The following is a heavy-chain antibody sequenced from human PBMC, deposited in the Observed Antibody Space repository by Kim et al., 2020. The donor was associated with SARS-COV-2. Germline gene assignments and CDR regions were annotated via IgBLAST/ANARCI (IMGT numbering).Heavy chain of an antibody. J-gene: IGHJ1*01. CDR2: LSEDGGST. CDR3: VKDLGGADGGCGQ. V-gene: IGHV3-74*01. CDR1: GFTFSDYW. D-gene: IGHD3-16*01. Sequence: GGSLRLSCAASGFTFSDYWMHWVRQAPGKGPVWVSGLSEDGGSTNYADSVKGRFTISRDNARNTLYLNMDSLRAEDTALYYCVKDLGGADGGCGQGAQGT.